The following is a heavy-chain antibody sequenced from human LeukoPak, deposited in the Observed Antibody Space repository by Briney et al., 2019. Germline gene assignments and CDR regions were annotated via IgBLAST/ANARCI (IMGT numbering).Heavy chain of an antibody. CDR3: ARQRADYYYYYMDV. V-gene: IGHV4-39*01. CDR1: GGSISGTNSY. CDR2: IYFSGST. J-gene: IGHJ6*03. Sequence: SETLSLTCIVSGGSISGTNSYWAWIRQPAGKGLEWIGSIYFSGSTFYKSSLESRLNMSVDMSKNQFSLKVRSVTAPDTAVYYCARQRADYYYYYMDVWGKGTTVTVSS.